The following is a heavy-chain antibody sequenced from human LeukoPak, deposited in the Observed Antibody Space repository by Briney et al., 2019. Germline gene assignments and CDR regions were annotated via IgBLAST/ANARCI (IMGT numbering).Heavy chain of an antibody. CDR2: IYSGGST. Sequence: GGSLRLSCAASGFTVSSNYMSWVRQAPGKGPEWVSVIYSGGSTYYADSVKGRFTISRDNSKNTLYLQMNSLRAEDTAVYYCASSRTVTTLFDYWGQGTLVTVSS. V-gene: IGHV3-53*01. CDR1: GFTVSSNY. D-gene: IGHD4-17*01. J-gene: IGHJ4*02. CDR3: ASSRTVTTLFDY.